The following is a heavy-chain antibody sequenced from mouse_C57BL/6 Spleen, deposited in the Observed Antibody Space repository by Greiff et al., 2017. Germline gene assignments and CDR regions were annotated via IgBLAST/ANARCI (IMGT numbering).Heavy chain of an antibody. CDR3: ARPKLGYFDY. CDR2: ISNGGGST. Sequence: DVQLVESGGGLVQPGGSLKLSCAASGFTFSDYYMYWVRQTPEKRLEWVAYISNGGGSTYYPDTVKGRFTISRDNAKNTLYLQMSRLKSEDTAMYYCARPKLGYFDYWGQGTTLTVSS. D-gene: IGHD4-1*01. CDR1: GFTFSDYY. J-gene: IGHJ2*01. V-gene: IGHV5-12*01.